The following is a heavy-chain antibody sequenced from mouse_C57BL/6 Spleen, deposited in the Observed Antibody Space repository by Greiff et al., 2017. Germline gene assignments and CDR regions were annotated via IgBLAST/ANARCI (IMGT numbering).Heavy chain of an antibody. V-gene: IGHV7-3*01. CDR2: IRNKANGYTT. D-gene: IGHD1-1*01. J-gene: IGHJ4*01. CDR1: GFTFTDYY. CDR3: ARYNYGIPYAMDY. Sequence: DVMLVESGGGLVQPGGSLSLSCAASGFTFTDYYMSWVRQPPGKALEWLGFIRNKANGYTTEYSASVKGRFTISRDNSQSILYLQMNALRAEDSATYYCARYNYGIPYAMDYWGQGTSVTVSS.